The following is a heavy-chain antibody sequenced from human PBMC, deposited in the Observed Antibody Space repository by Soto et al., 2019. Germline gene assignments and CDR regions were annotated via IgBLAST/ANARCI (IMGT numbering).Heavy chain of an antibody. D-gene: IGHD6-19*01. CDR1: GYTFTSYA. Sequence: QVQLVQSGAEVKKPGASVKVSCKASGYTFTSYAMHWVRQAPGQRLEWMGWINAGNGNTKYSQKFQGRVTITRDTAASTAYMELSSLRSEDTAVYYCARETLRYSSGPARDYWGQGTLVTVSS. V-gene: IGHV1-3*01. CDR2: INAGNGNT. J-gene: IGHJ4*02. CDR3: ARETLRYSSGPARDY.